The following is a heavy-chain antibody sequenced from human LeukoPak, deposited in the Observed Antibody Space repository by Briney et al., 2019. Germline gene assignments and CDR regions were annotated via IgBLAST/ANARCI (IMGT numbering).Heavy chain of an antibody. D-gene: IGHD1-1*01. V-gene: IGHV4-59*12. J-gene: IGHJ3*02. CDR1: GGSISSYY. CDR3: ARDSRTTTAFDI. CDR2: IYYSGST. Sequence: SETLSLTCTVSGGSISSYYWNWIRQPPGKGLEWIAYIYYSGSTNYNPSLKSRVTISVDTSKNQFSLKLSSVTAADTAVYYCARDSRTTTAFDIWGQGTMVTVSS.